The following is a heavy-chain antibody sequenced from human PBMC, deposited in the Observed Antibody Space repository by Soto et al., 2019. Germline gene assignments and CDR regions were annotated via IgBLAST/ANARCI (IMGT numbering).Heavy chain of an antibody. CDR3: ASHIHSKATRLRAFDV. J-gene: IGHJ3*01. CDR2: VYKSGKT. V-gene: IGHV4-39*01. Sequence: PSETLSLTCTVFSGYISDSTYYWGMKRQAPGKGLEWIGSVYKSGKTHCNPSLKSRVTISIDTSKNLFSLKLNSVTAADTAVYFCASHIHSKATRLRAFDVWGQGTVVTVSS. CDR1: SGYISDSTYY. D-gene: IGHD5-12*01.